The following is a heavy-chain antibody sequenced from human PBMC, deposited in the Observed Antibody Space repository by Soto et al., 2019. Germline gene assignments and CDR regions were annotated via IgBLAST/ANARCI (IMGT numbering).Heavy chain of an antibody. CDR2: ISSSSSSI. J-gene: IGHJ6*02. V-gene: IGHV3-21*01. D-gene: IGHD6-19*01. Sequence: EVQLVESGGGLVKPGGSLRLSCAASGFTFSSYSMNWVRQAPGKGLEWVSSISSSSSSIYYADSVKGRFTISRDNAKNSLYLQMNSLRAEDTAVYYCARDKQWLVRGYYYGMDVWGQGTTVTVSS. CDR3: ARDKQWLVRGYYYGMDV. CDR1: GFTFSSYS.